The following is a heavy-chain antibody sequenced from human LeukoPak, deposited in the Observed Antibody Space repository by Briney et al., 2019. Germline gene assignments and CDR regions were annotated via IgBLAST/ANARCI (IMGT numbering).Heavy chain of an antibody. CDR2: IIPILGIA. D-gene: IGHD4-23*01. J-gene: IGHJ3*02. CDR1: GYTFTSYG. CDR3: ARVVDYGGNSGAFDI. V-gene: IGHV1-69*04. Sequence: SVKVSCKASGYTFTSYGISWVRQAPGQGLEWMGRIIPILGIANYAQKFQGRVTMTEDTSTDTAYMELSSLRSEDTAVYYCARVVDYGGNSGAFDIWGQGTMVTVSS.